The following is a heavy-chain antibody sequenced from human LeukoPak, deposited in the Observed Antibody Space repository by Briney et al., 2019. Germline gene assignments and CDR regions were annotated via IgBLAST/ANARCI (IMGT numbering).Heavy chain of an antibody. V-gene: IGHV3-30*02. J-gene: IGHJ3*02. CDR2: IRYDGSNK. Sequence: GGSLRLSCAASGFTFSSYGMHWVRQAPGKGLEWVAFIRYDGSNKYYADSVKGRFTISRDNSKNTLYLQMNSLRAEDTAVYYCAKDQGSSWCIDAFDIWGQGTMVTVSS. D-gene: IGHD6-13*01. CDR3: AKDQGSSWCIDAFDI. CDR1: GFTFSSYG.